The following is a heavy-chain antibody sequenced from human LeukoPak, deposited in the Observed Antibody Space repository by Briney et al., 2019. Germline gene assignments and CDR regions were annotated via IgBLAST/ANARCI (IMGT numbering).Heavy chain of an antibody. CDR2: IYPGDSDT. CDR1: GYSFTSYW. CDR3: ARHSGSYSMYYYYGMDV. J-gene: IGHJ6*02. Sequence: GESLKISCKGSGYSFTSYWIGWVRQLPGKGLEWMGIIYPGDSDTRYSPSFQGQVTISADKSISTAYLQWSSLKASDTAMYYCARHSGSYSMYYYYGMDVWGQGTTVTVSS. V-gene: IGHV5-51*01. D-gene: IGHD1-26*01.